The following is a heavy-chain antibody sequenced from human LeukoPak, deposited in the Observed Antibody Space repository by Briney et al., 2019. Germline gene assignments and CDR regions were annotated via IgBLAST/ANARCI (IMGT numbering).Heavy chain of an antibody. CDR1: GFTFSAYS. J-gene: IGHJ4*02. CDR3: ASDYDSPFDF. CDR2: ITPSSSSI. V-gene: IGHV3-21*06. Sequence: GGSLRLSCAASGFTFSAYSMNWVRQAPGKGLEWVSSITPSSSSIFYADSVKGRFTISRDNAKNLLYLQMSSLRAEDTAVYCCASDYDSPFDFWGQGTLVTVSS. D-gene: IGHD5-12*01.